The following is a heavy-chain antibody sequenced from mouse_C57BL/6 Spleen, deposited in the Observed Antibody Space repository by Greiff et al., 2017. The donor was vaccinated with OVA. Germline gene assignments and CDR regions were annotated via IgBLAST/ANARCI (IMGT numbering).Heavy chain of an antibody. D-gene: IGHD3-2*02. V-gene: IGHV1-18*01. CDR3: ARWDSSGTGYAMDY. J-gene: IGHJ4*01. CDR1: GYTFTDYN. CDR2: INPNNGGT. Sequence: VQLQQSGPELVKPGASVKIPCKASGYTFTDYNMDWVKQSHGKSLEWIGDINPNNGGTIYNQKFKGKATLTVDKSSSTAYMELRSLTSEDTAVYYCARWDSSGTGYAMDYWGQGTSVTVSS.